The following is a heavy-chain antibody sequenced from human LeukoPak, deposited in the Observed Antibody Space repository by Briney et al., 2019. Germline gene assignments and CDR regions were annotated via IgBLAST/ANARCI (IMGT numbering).Heavy chain of an antibody. V-gene: IGHV4-34*01. CDR3: ARGQRDIVVVVAATPRPQLDY. CDR1: GGSFSGYY. CDR2: INHGGST. Sequence: SETLSLTCAVYGGSFSGYYWSWIRQPPGKGLEWIGEINHGGSTNYNPSLKSRVTISVDTSKNQFSLKLSSVTAADTAVYYCARGQRDIVVVVAATPRPQLDYWGQGTLVTVSS. D-gene: IGHD2-15*01. J-gene: IGHJ4*02.